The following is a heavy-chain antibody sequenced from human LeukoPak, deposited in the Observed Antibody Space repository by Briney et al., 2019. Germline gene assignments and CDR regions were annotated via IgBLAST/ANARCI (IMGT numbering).Heavy chain of an antibody. CDR1: GYTFTGYY. Sequence: SVKVSCKASGYTFTGYYMHWVRQAPGQRLEWMGWINPNSGSTNYAQKFQGRVTMTRDTSISTAYMELSRLRSDDTAVYYCARGAQRGAVAGTDYWGQGTLVTVSS. CDR3: ARGAQRGAVAGTDY. CDR2: INPNSGST. J-gene: IGHJ4*02. V-gene: IGHV1-2*02. D-gene: IGHD6-19*01.